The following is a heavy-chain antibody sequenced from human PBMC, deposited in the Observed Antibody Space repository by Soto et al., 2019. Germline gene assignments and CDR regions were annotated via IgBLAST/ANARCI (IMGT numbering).Heavy chain of an antibody. J-gene: IGHJ6*03. V-gene: IGHV4-39*01. CDR2: IYYSGST. Sequence: PSETLSLTCTVSGGSISSSSYYWGWIRQPPGKGLEWIGSIYYSGSTYYNPSLKSRVTISVDTSKNQFSLKLSSVTAADTAVYYCARSYYYYYMDVWGKGTTVTVSS. CDR1: GGSISSSSYY. CDR3: ARSYYYYYMDV.